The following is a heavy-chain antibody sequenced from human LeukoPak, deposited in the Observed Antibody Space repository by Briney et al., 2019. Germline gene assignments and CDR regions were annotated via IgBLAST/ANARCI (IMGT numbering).Heavy chain of an antibody. CDR3: ARASLIAAAGEPQH. CDR2: ISSSSSYI. D-gene: IGHD6-13*01. J-gene: IGHJ1*01. V-gene: IGHV3-21*01. Sequence: GGSLRLSCAASGFTFSSYSMNWVRQAPGKGLEWVSSISSSSSYIYYADSVKGRFTISRDNAKNSLYPQMNSLRAEDTAVYYCARASLIAAAGEPQHWGQGTLVTVSS. CDR1: GFTFSSYS.